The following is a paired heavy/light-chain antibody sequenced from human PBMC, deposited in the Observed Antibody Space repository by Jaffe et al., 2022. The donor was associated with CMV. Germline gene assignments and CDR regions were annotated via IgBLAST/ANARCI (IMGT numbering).Light chain of an antibody. Sequence: DVVMTQSPLSLPVTLGQPASISCRSSQSLVHSDGSTYLNWFQQRPGQSPRRLIYKVSNRDSGVPDRFSGSGSGTDFTLIISRVEAEDVGVYYCMQGTHWAWTFGQGTKVEIK. V-gene: IGKV2-30*02. J-gene: IGKJ1*01. CDR2: KVS. CDR3: MQGTHWAWT. CDR1: QSLVHSDGSTY.
Heavy chain of an antibody. CDR2: INEDGSAT. CDR1: KTTFSGYW. V-gene: IGHV3-7*03. D-gene: IGHD3-22*01. CDR3: ARGPLIKSSGFY. Sequence: EVQLVESGGDLVQPGGSLRLSCAASKTTFSGYWMSWVRQAPGKGLEWLANINEDGSATFYVDSVKGRFTISRDNAKNSLYLQMNSLRVEDTAVYFCARGPLIKSSGFYWGQGTLVTVSS. J-gene: IGHJ4*02.